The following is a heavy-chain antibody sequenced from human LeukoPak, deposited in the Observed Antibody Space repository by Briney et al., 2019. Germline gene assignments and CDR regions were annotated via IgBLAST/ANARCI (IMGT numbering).Heavy chain of an antibody. CDR1: GYMFSNYG. J-gene: IGHJ4*02. CDR2: IRVYNGNT. Sequence: GASVKVSCKASGYMFSNYGISWVRQAPGQGLEWMGWIRVYNGNTNYAQKIQGRLTMTTDTSTSTAYMELRSLTSDDTAIYYCARASAHWSDYWGQGTLVTVSS. D-gene: IGHD2-8*02. V-gene: IGHV1-18*01. CDR3: ARASAHWSDY.